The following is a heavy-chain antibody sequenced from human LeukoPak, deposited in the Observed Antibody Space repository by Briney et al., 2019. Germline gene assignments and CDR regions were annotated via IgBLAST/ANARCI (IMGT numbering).Heavy chain of an antibody. J-gene: IGHJ4*02. CDR3: AREMYYYDSSGYSFDY. V-gene: IGHV3-7*01. D-gene: IGHD3-22*01. CDR1: GFTFSGYW. Sequence: GGSLRLSCAASGFTFSGYWMSWVRQAPGKGLEWVANIKQDGSEKYYVDSVKGRFTISRDNAKNSLYLQMNSLRAEDTAVYYCAREMYYYDSSGYSFDYWGQGTLVTVSS. CDR2: IKQDGSEK.